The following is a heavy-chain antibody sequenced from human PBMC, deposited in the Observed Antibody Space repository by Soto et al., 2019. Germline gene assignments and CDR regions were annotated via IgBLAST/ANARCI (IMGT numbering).Heavy chain of an antibody. Sequence: GGSLRLSCAASGLTFSSYWMSWVRQAPGKGLEWVANIKQDGSEKYYVDSVKGRFTISRDNAKNSLYLQMNSLRAEDTAVYYCARDDVTIFGVDMGNYWGQGTLVTVSS. CDR3: ARDDVTIFGVDMGNY. V-gene: IGHV3-7*01. J-gene: IGHJ4*02. CDR2: IKQDGSEK. D-gene: IGHD3-3*01. CDR1: GLTFSSYW.